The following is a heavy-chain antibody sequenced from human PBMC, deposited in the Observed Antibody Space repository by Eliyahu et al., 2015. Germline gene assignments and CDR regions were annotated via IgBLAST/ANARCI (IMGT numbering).Heavy chain of an antibody. J-gene: IGHJ5*02. D-gene: IGHD1-1*01. CDR3: AKDRGATGTPSGWFDP. Sequence: EVQLVESGGGLVQPGGSLRLSCAASGFTFSSYAMSWVRQAPGKGLEWVPAISGSGGSTYYADSVKGRFTISRDNSKNTLYLQMNSLRAEDTAVYYCAKDRGATGTPSGWFDPWGQGTLVTVSS. V-gene: IGHV3-23*04. CDR1: GFTFSSYA. CDR2: ISGSGGST.